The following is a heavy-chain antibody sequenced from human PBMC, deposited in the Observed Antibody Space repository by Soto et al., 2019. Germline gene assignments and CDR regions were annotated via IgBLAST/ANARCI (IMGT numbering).Heavy chain of an antibody. CDR3: AREIYKDYDFWSGSNAEYFQH. Sequence: TVGSLRLSCAASGFTFSSYSMNWVRQAPGKGLEWVSYISSSSSTIYYADSVKGRFTISRDNAKNSLYLQMNSLRDEDTAVYYCAREIYKDYDFWSGSNAEYFQHWGQGTLVTVSS. CDR1: GFTFSSYS. V-gene: IGHV3-48*02. J-gene: IGHJ1*01. D-gene: IGHD3-3*01. CDR2: ISSSSSTI.